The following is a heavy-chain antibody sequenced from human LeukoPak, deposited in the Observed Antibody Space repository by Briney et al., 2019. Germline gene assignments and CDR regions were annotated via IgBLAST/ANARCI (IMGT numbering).Heavy chain of an antibody. CDR1: GFTFSTYW. CDR2: IKQDGREK. V-gene: IGHV3-7*01. D-gene: IGHD6-13*01. J-gene: IGHJ4*02. CDR3: ARDSAGNDY. Sequence: GGALRLSCAASGFTFSTYWMSWVRQAPGKGGEGVASIKQDGREKYYVDSVKGRFTLSRDNAKHSLYLQMNSLRAEDTAMYFCARDSAGNDYWGQGTLVTVSS.